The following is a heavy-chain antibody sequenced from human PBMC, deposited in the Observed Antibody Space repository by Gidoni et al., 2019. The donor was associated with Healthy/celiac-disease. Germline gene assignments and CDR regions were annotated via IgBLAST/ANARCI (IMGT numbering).Heavy chain of an antibody. V-gene: IGHV5-51*03. CDR1: GYSFTSYW. CDR2: IYPGDSDT. Sequence: EVQLVQSGAEVKKPGESLKISCKGSGYSFTSYWIGWVRQMPGKGLEWMGIIYPGDSDTRYSPSFQGQVTISADKSISTAYLQWSSLKASDTAMYYCARLSGFLRPETVWDFGVVTRKYWGQGTLVTVSS. J-gene: IGHJ4*02. CDR3: ARLSGFLRPETVWDFGVVTRKY. D-gene: IGHD3-3*01.